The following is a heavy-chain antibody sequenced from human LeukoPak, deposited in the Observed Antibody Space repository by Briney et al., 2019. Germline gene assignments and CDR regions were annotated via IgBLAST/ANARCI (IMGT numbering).Heavy chain of an antibody. CDR1: GGSISTYY. Sequence: PSETLSLTCTVSGGSISTYYWNWIRQPPGEGLEWIGNIYYSGSTNYNPSLKSRVTISVDTSKNQFSLRLSSRTAADTAVYYCARRYFDLLLSNGGYSDYYYGMDGWGQGTTVTVSS. J-gene: IGHJ6*02. CDR2: IYYSGST. D-gene: IGHD3-9*01. CDR3: ARRYFDLLLSNGGYSDYYYGMDG. V-gene: IGHV4-59*12.